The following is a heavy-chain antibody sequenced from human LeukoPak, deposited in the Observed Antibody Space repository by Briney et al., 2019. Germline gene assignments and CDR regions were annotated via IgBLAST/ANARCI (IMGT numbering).Heavy chain of an antibody. CDR2: IYYSGST. V-gene: IGHV4-59*08. J-gene: IGHJ4*02. CDR1: GGSISSYH. Sequence: SETLSLTCTVSGGSISSYHWSWIRQPPGKGLEWIGYIYYSGSTNYNPSLKSRVTISVDTSKNQFSLKLSSVTAADTAVYYCARHEGYCSGGSCFQFDYWGQGTLVTVSS. CDR3: ARHEGYCSGGSCFQFDY. D-gene: IGHD2-15*01.